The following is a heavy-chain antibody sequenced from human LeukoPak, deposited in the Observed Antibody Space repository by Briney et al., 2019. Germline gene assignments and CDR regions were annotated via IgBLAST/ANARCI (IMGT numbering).Heavy chain of an antibody. CDR3: ARDNYYGSGSYYSGIIH. V-gene: IGHV3-33*01. CDR1: GLTFSSYG. CDR2: IWYDGSNK. D-gene: IGHD3-10*01. Sequence: PGGSLRLSCAASGLTFSSYGMHWVRQAPGKGLEWVAVIWYDGSNKYYADSVKGRFTISRDNSKNTLYLQMNSLRAEDTAVYYCARDNYYGSGSYYSGIIHWGQGTLVTGSS. J-gene: IGHJ4*02.